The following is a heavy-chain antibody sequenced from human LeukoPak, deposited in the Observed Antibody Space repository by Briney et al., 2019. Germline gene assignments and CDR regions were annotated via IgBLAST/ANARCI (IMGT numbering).Heavy chain of an antibody. CDR2: FYCSGST. CDR3: ASGPSSGFEYYFDY. D-gene: IGHD6-19*01. J-gene: IGHJ4*02. CDR1: GGSISCYY. V-gene: IGHV4-4*09. Sequence: PSETLFLSCSVSGGSISCYYWRWIRQPPGRVVGWVGYFYCSGSTSYNPSLKSRVTISVDTSKNQFSLKLSSVTAADTAVYYCASGPSSGFEYYFDYWGQGTLVTVSS.